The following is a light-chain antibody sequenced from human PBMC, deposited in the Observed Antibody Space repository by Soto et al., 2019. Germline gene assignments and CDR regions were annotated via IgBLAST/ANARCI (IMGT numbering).Light chain of an antibody. J-gene: IGKJ1*01. V-gene: IGKV3-20*01. CDR2: GAS. CDR3: QQYGSSPQT. Sequence: EIVFTQSPGTLSFSPGERATLSCRASQSVSSNFLAWYQQKPGQAPRLLIYGASSRATGIPDRFSGSGSGTDFTLAISRLEPEDFAVYYCQQYGSSPQTFGQGTKVDIK. CDR1: QSVSSNF.